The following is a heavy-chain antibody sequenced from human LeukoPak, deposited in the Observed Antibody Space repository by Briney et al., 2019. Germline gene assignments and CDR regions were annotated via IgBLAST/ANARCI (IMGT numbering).Heavy chain of an antibody. CDR2: VNPNSGDT. V-gene: IGHV1-2*02. CDR3: ERDGVLDY. D-gene: IGHD3-16*01. J-gene: IGHJ4*02. Sequence: EASVKVSCKASGYTFTAYYMHWVRQAPGQGLEWMGWVNPNSGDTKNAQKFQGRVTMTRDTSISTVYMELSILTSDDTAIYYCERDGVLDYWGQGTLVTVS. CDR1: GYTFTAYY.